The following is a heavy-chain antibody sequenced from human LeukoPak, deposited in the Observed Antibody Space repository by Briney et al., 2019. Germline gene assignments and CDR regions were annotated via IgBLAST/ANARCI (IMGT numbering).Heavy chain of an antibody. Sequence: PGGSLRLSCAASGFKFSDFAMSWVRQVSGKGLEFVSIMTGSGTRTYYRDSVKGRFTISRDDSKNTVYLQMNSLTDGDSAVYYCRAQRSGYPRVDHWGQGTHVTVSS. D-gene: IGHD3-3*01. J-gene: IGHJ4*02. CDR2: MTGSGTRT. CDR3: RAQRSGYPRVDH. CDR1: GFKFSDFA. V-gene: IGHV3-23*01.